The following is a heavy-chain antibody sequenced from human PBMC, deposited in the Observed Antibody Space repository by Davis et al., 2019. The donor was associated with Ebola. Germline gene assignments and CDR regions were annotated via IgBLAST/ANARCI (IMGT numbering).Heavy chain of an antibody. CDR1: GGSISSYY. V-gene: IGHV4-59*01. CDR3: AREHRIAAAGAYYYYGMDV. CDR2: IYYSGST. D-gene: IGHD6-13*01. J-gene: IGHJ6*02. Sequence: PSETLSLTCTVSGGSISSYYWSWIRQPPGKGLEWIGYIYYSGSTNYNPSLKSRVTISVDTSKNQFSLKLSSVTAADTAVYYCAREHRIAAAGAYYYYGMDVWGQGTTVTVSS.